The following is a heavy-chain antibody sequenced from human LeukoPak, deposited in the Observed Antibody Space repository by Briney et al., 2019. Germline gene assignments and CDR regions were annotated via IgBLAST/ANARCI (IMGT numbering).Heavy chain of an antibody. CDR2: IKSKTDGGTT. D-gene: IGHD3-22*01. V-gene: IGHV3-15*01. CDR1: GYSISSSNW. J-gene: IGHJ4*02. Sequence: LTCAVSGYSISSSNWWGWIRQPPGKGLEWVGRIKSKTDGGTTDYAAPVKGRFTISRDDSKNTLYLQMNSLKTEDTAVYYCTTEEVDYYDSSGYHTRVDYWGQGTLVTVSS. CDR3: TTEEVDYYDSSGYHTRVDY.